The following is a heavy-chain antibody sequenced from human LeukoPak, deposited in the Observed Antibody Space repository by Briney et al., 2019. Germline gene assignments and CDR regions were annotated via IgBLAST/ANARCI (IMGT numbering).Heavy chain of an antibody. J-gene: IGHJ6*02. V-gene: IGHV3-23*01. Sequence: PGGSLRLSCAASGSTFSTYARNWVRQAPGQGLEWVSLVSGSGANKHYADSVKGRFTISRDNSKNTLSLQMNSLRAEDTAVYYCPLDLRVGGRGIHVWGQGTPVTVSS. CDR3: PLDLRVGGRGIHV. CDR2: VSGSGANK. D-gene: IGHD2-2*01. CDR1: GSTFSTYA.